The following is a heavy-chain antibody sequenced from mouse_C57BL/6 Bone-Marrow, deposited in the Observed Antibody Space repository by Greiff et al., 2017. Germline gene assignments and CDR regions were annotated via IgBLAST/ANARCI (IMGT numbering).Heavy chain of an antibody. V-gene: IGHV14-4*01. D-gene: IGHD2-2*01. CDR1: GFNIKDDY. CDR2: IDPENGDT. J-gene: IGHJ3*01. Sequence: VQLQQSGAELVRPGASVKLSCTASGFNIKDDYMHWVKQRPEQGLEWIGWIDPENGDTAYASTFQGKATITAATSSNTAYLQLSSLTSEDTAVYYCTLYGSQAWFAYWGQGTLVTVSA. CDR3: TLYGSQAWFAY.